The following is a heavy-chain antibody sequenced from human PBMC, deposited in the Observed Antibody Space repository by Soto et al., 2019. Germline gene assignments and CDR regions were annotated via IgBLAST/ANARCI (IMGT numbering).Heavy chain of an antibody. J-gene: IGHJ4*02. CDR3: AKTDGYEVEY. Sequence: GESLNISCKCSEYRFVSYWIAWVRQMPGKGLEWMGSIYPGDSDTTYSPSIQGQVTISADKSSTTVYLQWNTLKASDTAMYYCAKTDGYEVEYWGQGTQVTVSS. CDR2: IYPGDSDT. V-gene: IGHV5-51*01. CDR1: EYRFVSYW. D-gene: IGHD5-18*01.